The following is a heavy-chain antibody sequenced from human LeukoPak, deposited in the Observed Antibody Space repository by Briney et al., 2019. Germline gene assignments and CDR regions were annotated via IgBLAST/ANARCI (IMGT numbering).Heavy chain of an antibody. Sequence: GASVKVSCKASGYTFPIYYMHWVRQAPGQGLAWMGIINPGGGSTSYAQKFQGRVTMTRDTSTTTVYMELSSLRSDDTAVYYCARFRPGAFDYWGQGTLVTVSS. V-gene: IGHV1-46*01. CDR2: INPGGGST. CDR3: ARFRPGAFDY. CDR1: GYTFPIYY. J-gene: IGHJ4*02.